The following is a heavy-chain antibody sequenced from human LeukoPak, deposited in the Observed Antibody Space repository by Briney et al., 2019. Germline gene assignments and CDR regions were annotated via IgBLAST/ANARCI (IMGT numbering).Heavy chain of an antibody. J-gene: IGHJ4*02. Sequence: GGSLRLSCAASGFTFSSYAMHWVRQAPGKGLEWVAVISYDGSNKYYADSVKGRFTISRDNSKNTLYLQMNSLRAEDTAVYYCAKRSVVIRVILVGFHKEDYYFDSWGQGALVTVSS. V-gene: IGHV3-30*07. CDR3: AKRSVVIRVILVGFHKEDYYFDS. D-gene: IGHD3-22*01. CDR1: GFTFSSYA. CDR2: ISYDGSNK.